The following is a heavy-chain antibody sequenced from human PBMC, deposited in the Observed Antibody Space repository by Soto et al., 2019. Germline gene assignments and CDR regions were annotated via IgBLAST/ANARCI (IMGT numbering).Heavy chain of an antibody. Sequence: ASVKVSCKVSGYTLTELSMHWVRQAPGKGLEWMGGSDPEDGETIYAQKFQGRVTMTGDTSTGTAYMELSSLRSEDTAVYYCARGKGKSWFGELSRSYYYGMDVWGQGTTVTVSS. CDR3: ARGKGKSWFGELSRSYYYGMDV. V-gene: IGHV1-24*01. CDR2: SDPEDGET. D-gene: IGHD3-10*01. J-gene: IGHJ6*02. CDR1: GYTLTELS.